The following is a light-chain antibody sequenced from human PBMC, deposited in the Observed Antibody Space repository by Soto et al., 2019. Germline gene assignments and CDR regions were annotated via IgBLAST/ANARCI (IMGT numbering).Light chain of an antibody. CDR1: QSVSAY. J-gene: IGKJ4*01. CDR3: QQRTIPLT. CDR2: DAS. V-gene: IGKV3-11*01. Sequence: EIVLTQSPATLSLSPGERATLSCRASQSVSAYLAWYQQKPGQPPRLLIYDASNRATGIPARFSGSGSGKDFTLPISSLEPEDSAVYYCQQRTIPLTFGGGTKVEI.